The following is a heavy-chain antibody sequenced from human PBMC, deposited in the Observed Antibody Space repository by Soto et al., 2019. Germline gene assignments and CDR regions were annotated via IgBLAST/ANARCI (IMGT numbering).Heavy chain of an antibody. D-gene: IGHD7-27*01. CDR3: ARGWGRIFDY. Sequence: QVQLQQWGAGLLKPSETLSLTCAVYGGSLSGYYWSWIRQPPGKGLEWIGEINHSGSTNYNPTLKSRVTISVDTSKTQFSLTLSSVTAADTAVYYCARGWGRIFDYWGQGTLVTVSS. CDR2: INHSGST. J-gene: IGHJ4*02. CDR1: GGSLSGYY. V-gene: IGHV4-34*01.